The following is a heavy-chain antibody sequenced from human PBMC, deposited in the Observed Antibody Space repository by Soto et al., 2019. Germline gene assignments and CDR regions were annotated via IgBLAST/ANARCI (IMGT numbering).Heavy chain of an antibody. Sequence: EVQLVESGGGLVQSGGSLRLSCAASGFTFSTYNLNWVRQAPGKGPEWVSYISSSSSAIYYADSVKGRFTISRDNAKNSLHLQMNSLRAEDTAVYYCATSLYYYRSGWGRPFDYWGQGTLVTVSS. CDR1: GFTFSTYN. J-gene: IGHJ4*02. CDR2: ISSSSSAI. CDR3: ATSLYYYRSGWGRPFDY. V-gene: IGHV3-48*01. D-gene: IGHD3-10*01.